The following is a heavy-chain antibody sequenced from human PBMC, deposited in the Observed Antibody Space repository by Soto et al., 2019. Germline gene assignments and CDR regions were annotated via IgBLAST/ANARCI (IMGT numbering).Heavy chain of an antibody. D-gene: IGHD3-10*01. Sequence: PGGSLRLSCAASGFTFSSYAMSWVRQAPGKGLEWVSAISGSGGSTYYADSVKGRFTVSRDNARNTLFLQMNSLRAEDTAVYYCGRWFGDSWGQGTLVTVSS. CDR1: GFTFSSYA. CDR3: GRWFGDS. V-gene: IGHV3-23*01. J-gene: IGHJ5*02. CDR2: ISGSGGST.